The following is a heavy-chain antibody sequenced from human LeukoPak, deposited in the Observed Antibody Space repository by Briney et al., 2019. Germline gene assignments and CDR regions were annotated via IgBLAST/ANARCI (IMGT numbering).Heavy chain of an antibody. Sequence: GGSLRLSCAASGFTFSSYWMSWVRQAPGKGLEWVANIKQDGSEKYYVDSVKGRFTISRDNAKNSLYLQMNSLRAEDTAVYYSARAPRPFYGSALPHFDYWGQGTLVTVSS. V-gene: IGHV3-7*01. CDR3: ARAPRPFYGSALPHFDY. J-gene: IGHJ4*02. CDR2: IKQDGSEK. D-gene: IGHD2/OR15-2a*01. CDR1: GFTFSSYW.